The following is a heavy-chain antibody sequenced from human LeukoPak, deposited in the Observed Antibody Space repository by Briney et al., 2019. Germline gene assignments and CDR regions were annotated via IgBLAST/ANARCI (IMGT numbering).Heavy chain of an antibody. CDR3: ARDAIPAMYRSDAFDI. J-gene: IGHJ3*02. Sequence: PGGSLRLSCAASGFTFSNYWMTWVRQAPGKGLEWVANIKQDGSDKYYVDSVKGRFTISRDNAKNSLYLQMNSLRAEDTAVYYCARDAIPAMYRSDAFDIWGQGTMVTVPS. V-gene: IGHV3-7*01. D-gene: IGHD2-2*01. CDR1: GFTFSNYW. CDR2: IKQDGSDK.